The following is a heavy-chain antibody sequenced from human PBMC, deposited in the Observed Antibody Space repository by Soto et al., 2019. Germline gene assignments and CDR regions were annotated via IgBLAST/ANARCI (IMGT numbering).Heavy chain of an antibody. CDR2: INPSGGST. CDR1: GYTFTSYY. J-gene: IGHJ4*02. V-gene: IGHV1-46*01. CDR3: ARDGVGYYGSGSQYYFDY. D-gene: IGHD3-10*01. Sequence: QVQLVQSGAEVKKPGASVKVSCKASGYTFTSYYMHWVRQAPGQGLEWMGIINPSGGSTSYAQKYQGRVTMTRETSTITVYMELCSLRSEDTAVYYCARDGVGYYGSGSQYYFDYWGQGTLVTVSS.